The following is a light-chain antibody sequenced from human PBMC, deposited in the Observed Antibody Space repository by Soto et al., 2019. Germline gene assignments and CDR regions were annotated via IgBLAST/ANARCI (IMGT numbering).Light chain of an antibody. CDR1: QSISNSY. J-gene: IGKJ4*01. V-gene: IGKV3-20*01. Sequence: DIVLTQSPGPLSLSPGERATLSCRASQSISNSYLAWFQQKPGQSPRLLIYGESSRPTGIPDRFSGSGSGTDFTLAISRLEPEDFALYYCQQYGSSSFTFGGGTNVDIK. CDR2: GES. CDR3: QQYGSSSFT.